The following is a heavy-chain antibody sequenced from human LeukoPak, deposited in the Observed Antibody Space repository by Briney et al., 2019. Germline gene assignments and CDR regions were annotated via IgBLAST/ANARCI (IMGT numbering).Heavy chain of an antibody. CDR1: GGSISSGGYS. Sequence: SETLSLTCAVSGGSISSGGYSWSWIRQPPGKGLEWIGDIYHSGSTYYNPSLKSRVTISVDRSKNQFSLKLSSVTAADTAVYYCARALSKYYYYGMDVWGQGTTVTVSS. V-gene: IGHV4-30-2*01. CDR3: ARALSKYYYYGMDV. CDR2: IYHSGST. J-gene: IGHJ6*02.